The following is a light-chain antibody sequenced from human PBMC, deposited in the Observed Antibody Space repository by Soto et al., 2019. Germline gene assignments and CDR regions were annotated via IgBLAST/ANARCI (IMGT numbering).Light chain of an antibody. CDR2: DAS. J-gene: IGKJ4*01. Sequence: EIVLTQSPATLSLSPGERATLSCRASQSVSSYLAWYQQKPGQAPRLLIYDASNRATGIPARFSGSGSGTDFILTISSLEPEDFAVYYRQQRSTWPLTLGGGTKVDIK. V-gene: IGKV3-11*01. CDR3: QQRSTWPLT. CDR1: QSVSSY.